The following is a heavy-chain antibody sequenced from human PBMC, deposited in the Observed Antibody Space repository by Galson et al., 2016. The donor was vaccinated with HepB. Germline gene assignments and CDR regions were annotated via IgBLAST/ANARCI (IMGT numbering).Heavy chain of an antibody. CDR3: SRDPLLWGHWFDP. J-gene: IGHJ5*02. CDR1: GYTFSSYW. D-gene: IGHD3-10*01. CDR2: INSDGSTT. V-gene: IGHV3-74*01. Sequence: SLRLACEASGYTFSSYWMHWVRQSPEEGLVWVSHINSDGSTTAYAASVKGRFTISRDNAKKTLYLQMNSLRVEDTAVYYCSRDPLLWGHWFDPWGQGTLVTVPS.